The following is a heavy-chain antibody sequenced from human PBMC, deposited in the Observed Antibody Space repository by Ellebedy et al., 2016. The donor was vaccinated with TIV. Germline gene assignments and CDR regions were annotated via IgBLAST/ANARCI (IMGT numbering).Heavy chain of an antibody. Sequence: SETLSLTXAVYGGSFSGYYWSWIRQPPGKGLEWIGEINHSGSTNYNPSLTSRFTISVDTSKNQFSLKLSSVTAADTAVYYCARGPAFWSGYYWYYGMDVWGQGTTVTVSS. J-gene: IGHJ6*02. CDR3: ARGPAFWSGYYWYYGMDV. V-gene: IGHV4-34*01. D-gene: IGHD3-3*01. CDR1: GGSFSGYY. CDR2: INHSGST.